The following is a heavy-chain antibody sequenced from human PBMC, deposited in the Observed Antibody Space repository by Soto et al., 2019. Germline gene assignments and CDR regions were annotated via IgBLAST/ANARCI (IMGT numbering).Heavy chain of an antibody. CDR1: GFTFSNYI. Sequence: EVQLLESGGVLVKPGGSLRLSCAASGFTFSNYIMNWVRQPPGQGLEWVASISGSSTYVYYADSLKGRIAISRDNAKNSQSPELNTLRVEDTAVYYCSRGGGYYYGSGTDAFDVWGQGTLVTVSS. CDR3: SRGGGYYYGSGTDAFDV. J-gene: IGHJ3*01. V-gene: IGHV3-21*01. CDR2: ISGSSTYV. D-gene: IGHD3-10*01.